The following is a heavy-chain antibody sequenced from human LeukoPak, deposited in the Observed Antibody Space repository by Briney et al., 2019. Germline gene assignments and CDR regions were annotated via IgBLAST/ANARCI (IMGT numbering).Heavy chain of an antibody. D-gene: IGHD6-6*01. CDR2: IWYDGSNK. V-gene: IGHV3-33*01. Sequence: GGSLRLPCAASGFTFSSYGMHWVRQAPGKGLEWVTFIWYDGSNKYYADSVKGRFTISRDNSKNTLYLQMNSLRAEDTAVYYCARDQYTSSPYYFDYWGQGTLVTVSS. CDR3: ARDQYTSSPYYFDY. J-gene: IGHJ4*02. CDR1: GFTFSSYG.